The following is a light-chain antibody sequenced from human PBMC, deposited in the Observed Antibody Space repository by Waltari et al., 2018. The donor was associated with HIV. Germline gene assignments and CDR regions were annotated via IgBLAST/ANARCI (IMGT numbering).Light chain of an antibody. J-gene: IGLJ2*01. CDR2: QDV. CDR1: NLGDRY. Sequence: SYVVSQPPSVSVSPGQTATISCSGDNLGDRYVCWYQQKSGQSPLQIIYQDVKRRSGIPERFPAFNAGNTATLTISGTQGVDEADYFCQVCDGRIMIFGGGTKLTVL. V-gene: IGLV3-1*01. CDR3: QVCDGRIMI.